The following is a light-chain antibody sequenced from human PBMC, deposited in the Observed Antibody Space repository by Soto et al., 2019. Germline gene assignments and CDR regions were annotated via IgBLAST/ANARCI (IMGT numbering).Light chain of an antibody. CDR3: QQYGSSLPYT. V-gene: IGKV3-20*01. J-gene: IGKJ5*01. Sequence: EIVLTQSPGTLSLSPGERVTLSCRASQSVSSRYLAWYQQKAGQAPRLLIYGASSRATGIPVRFSGSGSGTDFTLTISRLEPEDFAVYYCQQYGSSLPYTFGQGTRLEIK. CDR1: QSVSSRY. CDR2: GAS.